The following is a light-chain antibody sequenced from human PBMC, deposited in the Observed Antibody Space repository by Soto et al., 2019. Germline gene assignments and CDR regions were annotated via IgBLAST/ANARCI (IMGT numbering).Light chain of an antibody. CDR2: DSS. CDR1: QSVGTY. CDR3: QQSSDWPST. Sequence: EIVLTQSPATLSLSPGERATLSCRASQSVGTYFAWYQQKPGQAPRLLIYDSSNRATGIPARFSGSGSGTDFTLTISSLEPEDFAVYYCQQSSDWPSTFGGGTKVEIK. V-gene: IGKV3-11*01. J-gene: IGKJ4*01.